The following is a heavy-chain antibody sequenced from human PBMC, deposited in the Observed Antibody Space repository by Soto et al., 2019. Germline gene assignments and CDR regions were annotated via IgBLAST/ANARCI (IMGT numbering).Heavy chain of an antibody. CDR2: IKTDGSVT. V-gene: IGHV3-74*01. Sequence: EVQLVESGGGLLQPGGSLRLSCAASGFTFSTYWMHWVRQAPGKGLVWVSRIKTDGSVTTYADSVKGRFTISRDNANNTLYLQMNTLRAEDTAVYYCARDLGGSHDYGGRGTLVTVSS. CDR3: ARDLGGSHDY. CDR1: GFTFSTYW. D-gene: IGHD3-16*01. J-gene: IGHJ4*02.